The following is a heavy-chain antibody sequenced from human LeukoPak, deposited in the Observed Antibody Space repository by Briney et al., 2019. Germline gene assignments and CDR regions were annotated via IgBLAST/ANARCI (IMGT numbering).Heavy chain of an antibody. CDR1: GGSISSYY. V-gene: IGHV4-59*08. D-gene: IGHD5-18*01. J-gene: IGHJ4*02. CDR2: IYYSGST. Sequence: SETLSLTCTVSGGSISSYYWSWIRQPPGKGLEWIWYIYYSGSTNYNPSLKSRVTISVDTSKNQFSLKLSSVTAADTAVYYCARHLQLWTQPPSGFDYWGQGTLVTVSP. CDR3: ARHLQLWTQPPSGFDY.